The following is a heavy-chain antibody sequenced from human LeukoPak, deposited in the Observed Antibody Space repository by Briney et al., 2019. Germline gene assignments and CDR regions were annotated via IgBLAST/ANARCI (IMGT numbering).Heavy chain of an antibody. CDR1: GFTFRNYV. CDR2: TSSDLNVK. Sequence: GGSLGLSCAASGFTFRNYVIHWVHQAPGKGLEWVAVTSSDLNVKLYADSVKGRFTISRDNSRSTLYLQMNSLRPEDTAIYYCAREGYYGSGSPPSLYFDYWGQGTLVTVSS. V-gene: IGHV3-30-3*01. D-gene: IGHD3-10*01. CDR3: AREGYYGSGSPPSLYFDY. J-gene: IGHJ4*02.